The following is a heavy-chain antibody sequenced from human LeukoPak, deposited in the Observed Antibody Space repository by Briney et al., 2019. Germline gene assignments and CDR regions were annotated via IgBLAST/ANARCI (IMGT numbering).Heavy chain of an antibody. Sequence: GGSLRLSCAASGFTFSSHGMSWVRQAPGKGLEWVSGISWNSGSIGYADSVKGRFTISRDNAKNSLYLQMNSLRAEDTALYYCAKDMSYSSSCCWFDPWGQGTLVTVSS. CDR2: ISWNSGSI. J-gene: IGHJ5*02. CDR3: AKDMSYSSSCCWFDP. V-gene: IGHV3-9*01. D-gene: IGHD6-13*01. CDR1: GFTFSSHG.